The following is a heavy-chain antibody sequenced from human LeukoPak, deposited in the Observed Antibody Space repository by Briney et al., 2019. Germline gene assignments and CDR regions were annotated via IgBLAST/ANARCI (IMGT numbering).Heavy chain of an antibody. CDR3: AKGWDWFDP. D-gene: IGHD1-26*01. V-gene: IGHV3-23*01. Sequence: GGSLRLSCAASGFAFSNYAMSWVRQAPGKGPEWVSSISGSGTNTYYADSVKGRFTISRDNSEKTIYLQMNSLRVEDTAVYHCAKGWDWFDPWGQGTLVPVSS. CDR2: ISGSGTNT. CDR1: GFAFSNYA. J-gene: IGHJ5*02.